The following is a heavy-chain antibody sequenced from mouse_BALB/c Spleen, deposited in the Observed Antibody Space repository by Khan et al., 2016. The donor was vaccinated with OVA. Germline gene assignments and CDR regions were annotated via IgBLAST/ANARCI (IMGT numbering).Heavy chain of an antibody. J-gene: IGHJ2*02. D-gene: IGHD1-1*01. CDR1: GYSITSDYA. CDR2: ISYSGNT. Sequence: VQLKESGPGLVKPSQSLSLTCTVTGYSITSDYAWNWIRQFPGNKLEWMGFISYSGNTKYNPSLKSRFSITRDTSKNQFFLQLNSVTTEDTATYYCANVYGGDFDYWGQGTSLTVSS. CDR3: ANVYGGDFDY. V-gene: IGHV3-2*02.